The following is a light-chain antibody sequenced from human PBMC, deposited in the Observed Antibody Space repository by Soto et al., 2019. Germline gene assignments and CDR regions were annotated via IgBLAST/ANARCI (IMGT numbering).Light chain of an antibody. CDR3: SLYTNIRTVK. CDR1: SSDVGGSNH. CDR2: DVT. J-gene: IGLJ2*01. Sequence: QSVLTQPASVSGSPGQSITISCTGTSSDVGGSNHVSWYQQHPDKAPRLMLYDVTNRPSGVSNRFSGSKSGNTASLTISGLQAEDEAYYYCSLYTNIRTVKFGGGTKLTVL. V-gene: IGLV2-14*03.